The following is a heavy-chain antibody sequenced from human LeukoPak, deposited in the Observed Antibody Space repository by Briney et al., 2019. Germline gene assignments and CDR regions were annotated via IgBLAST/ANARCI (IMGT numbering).Heavy chain of an antibody. V-gene: IGHV3-21*01. Sequence: GGSLRLSCAVSGFTFSSYSMNWVRQAPGKGLEWVSSISSSSSYIYYADSVKGRFTISRDNAKNSLYLQMNSLRAEDTAVYYCARDGEPVPYYYYYGMDVWGQGTTVTVSS. CDR3: ARDGEPVPYYYYYGMDV. CDR1: GFTFSSYS. J-gene: IGHJ6*02. D-gene: IGHD1-14*01. CDR2: ISSSSSYI.